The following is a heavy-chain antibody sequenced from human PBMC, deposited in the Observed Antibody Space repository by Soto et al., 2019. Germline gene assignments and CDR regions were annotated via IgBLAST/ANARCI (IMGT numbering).Heavy chain of an antibody. CDR3: ARGFNRKWFDP. Sequence: SETLSLTCAVYGGSFSGYDWSWIRQPPGKGLEWIGEINHSGSTNYNPSLKSRVTISVDTSKNQFSLKLSSVTAADTAVYYCARGFNRKWFDPWGQGTLVTVSS. J-gene: IGHJ5*02. CDR1: GGSFSGYD. D-gene: IGHD3-16*02. CDR2: INHSGST. V-gene: IGHV4-34*01.